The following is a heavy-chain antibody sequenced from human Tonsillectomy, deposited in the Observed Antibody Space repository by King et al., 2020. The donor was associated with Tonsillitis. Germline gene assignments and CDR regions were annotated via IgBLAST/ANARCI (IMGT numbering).Heavy chain of an antibody. V-gene: IGHV3-30*02. Sequence: QLVQSGGGVVQPGGFLRLSCAASGFTFSSYGMLWVRQALGKGLEWVSFIPYDGSNKYYADSVKGRFTISRDNSMNTLYLHMNSLRAEDTAVYYCAKDGWTRQRNSGNYFDYWGQGTLVTVSS. CDR3: AKDGWTRQRNSGNYFDY. D-gene: IGHD1-26*01. CDR2: IPYDGSNK. J-gene: IGHJ4*02. CDR1: GFTFSSYG.